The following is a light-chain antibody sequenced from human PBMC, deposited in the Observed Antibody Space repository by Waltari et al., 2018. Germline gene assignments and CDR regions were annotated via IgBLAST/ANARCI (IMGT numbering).Light chain of an antibody. V-gene: IGKV1-9*01. CDR1: QDISSY. CDR2: ATS. Sequence: DIQLTQSPSFLSATVGARLTITYRASQDISSYLAWYQQKPGKAPKLLIYATSTLHSGVPSRFSGSGSGTEFTLTISSLQPEDFATYHCQQLKSYPPTFGGGTKVDIK. CDR3: QQLKSYPPT. J-gene: IGKJ4*01.